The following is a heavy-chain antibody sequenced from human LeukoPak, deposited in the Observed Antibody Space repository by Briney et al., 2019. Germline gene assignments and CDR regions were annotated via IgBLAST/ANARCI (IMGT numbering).Heavy chain of an antibody. V-gene: IGHV1-18*01. CDR3: ARGLYDSSGYYDWDY. Sequence: ASVKVSCKASGYTFTSYGISWVRQAPGQGLEWMGWISAYNGNTNYAQKPQGRVTMTTDTSTSTAYMELRSLRSDDTAVYYCARGLYDSSGYYDWDYWGQGTLVTVSS. J-gene: IGHJ4*02. CDR2: ISAYNGNT. CDR1: GYTFTSYG. D-gene: IGHD3-22*01.